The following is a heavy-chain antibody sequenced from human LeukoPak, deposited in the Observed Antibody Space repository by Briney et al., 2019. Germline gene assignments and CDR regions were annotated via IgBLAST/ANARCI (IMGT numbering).Heavy chain of an antibody. CDR2: ISGSGGST. CDR1: GFIFSNAW. V-gene: IGHV3-23*01. CDR3: AKEYLKGSYPHHAFDI. J-gene: IGHJ3*02. D-gene: IGHD1-26*01. Sequence: AGGSLRLSCAASGFIFSNAWMNWVCQAPGKGLEWVSAISGSGGSTYYADSVKGRFTISRDNSKNTLYLQMNSLRAEDTAVYYCAKEYLKGSYPHHAFDIWGQGTMVTVSS.